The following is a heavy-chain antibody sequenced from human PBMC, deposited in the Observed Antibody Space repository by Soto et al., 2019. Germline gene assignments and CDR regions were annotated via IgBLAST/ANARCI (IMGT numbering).Heavy chain of an antibody. CDR2: IHSDGSST. D-gene: IGHD1-26*01. V-gene: IGHV3-74*03. Sequence: EVQLVESGGGLVQPGESLRLSCAASGFTFSYYWMHWVRQAPGKGLVWVSRIHSDGSSTTYADSVKDRFTISRDKARNTLYLQMKSLRAEDTAVYYCAREDRGAFDLWGQGTVLTVSS. CDR1: GFTFSYYW. J-gene: IGHJ3*01. CDR3: AREDRGAFDL.